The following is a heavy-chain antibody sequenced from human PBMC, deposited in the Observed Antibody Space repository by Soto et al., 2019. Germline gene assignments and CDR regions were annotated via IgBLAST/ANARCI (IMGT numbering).Heavy chain of an antibody. Sequence: QVQLVQSGAEVKKPGASVKVSCKASGYTFTGYYMHWVRQAPGQGLEWMGWINPNSGGTNYAQKFQGRVTMTRDTSISTAYMELSRLRSDDTAVYYCARDRDSGYDLSYFDYWGQGTLVTVSS. CDR1: GYTFTGYY. J-gene: IGHJ4*02. CDR2: INPNSGGT. V-gene: IGHV1-2*02. D-gene: IGHD5-12*01. CDR3: ARDRDSGYDLSYFDY.